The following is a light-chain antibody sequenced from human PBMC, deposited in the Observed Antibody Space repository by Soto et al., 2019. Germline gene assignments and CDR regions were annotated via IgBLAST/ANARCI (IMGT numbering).Light chain of an antibody. CDR3: QQYSNWPPGT. CDR1: QSVRSN. Sequence: EIVLTQSPATLSVSPGERATLSCRASQSVRSNLAWYQQKPGQAPRLLIYGASTRATGIPARFSGSGSGTEFTLTISSLQSEDFAGYYCQQYSNWPPGTVGQGTKVESK. CDR2: GAS. J-gene: IGKJ1*01. V-gene: IGKV3-15*01.